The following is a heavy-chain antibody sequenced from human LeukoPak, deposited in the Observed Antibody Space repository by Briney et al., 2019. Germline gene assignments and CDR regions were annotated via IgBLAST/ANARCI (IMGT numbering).Heavy chain of an antibody. J-gene: IGHJ4*02. CDR3: AKDPAAYSSGWYAGY. CDR2: IRYDGSNK. Sequence: GGSLRLSCAASGFTFSSYGMHWVRQAPGKGLEWVAFIRYDGSNKYYADSVKGRFTISRDNSKNTLYLQMNSLRAEDTAVYYCAKDPAAYSSGWYAGYWGQGTLVTVSS. V-gene: IGHV3-30*02. D-gene: IGHD6-19*01. CDR1: GFTFSSYG.